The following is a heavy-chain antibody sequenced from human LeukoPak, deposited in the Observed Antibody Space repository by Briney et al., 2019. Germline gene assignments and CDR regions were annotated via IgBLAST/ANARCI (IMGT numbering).Heavy chain of an antibody. CDR3: AREEDDSGSYYGY. Sequence: ASVKVSCKASGGTFSSYAISWVRQAPGQGLEWMGRVIPILGIANYAQKFQGRVTITADKSTSTAYMELSSLRSEDTAVYYCAREEDDSGSYYGYWGQGTLVTVSS. V-gene: IGHV1-69*04. J-gene: IGHJ4*02. D-gene: IGHD1-26*01. CDR2: VIPILGIA. CDR1: GGTFSSYA.